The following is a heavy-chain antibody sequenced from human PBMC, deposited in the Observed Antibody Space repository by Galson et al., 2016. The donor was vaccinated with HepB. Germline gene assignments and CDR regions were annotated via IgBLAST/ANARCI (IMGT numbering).Heavy chain of an antibody. V-gene: IGHV3-23*01. CDR2: ISGSGAGT. Sequence: SLRLSCAASGFTFSTYAMSWVRQAPGKGLEWVSAISGSGAGTYYAGPVKGRFTISRDNSKNTLYLQMNSLRAEDTAVYYCAKSGRYYGVDHFDYWGQGTLVTVSS. CDR1: GFTFSTYA. J-gene: IGHJ4*02. CDR3: AKSGRYYGVDHFDY. D-gene: IGHD4-17*01.